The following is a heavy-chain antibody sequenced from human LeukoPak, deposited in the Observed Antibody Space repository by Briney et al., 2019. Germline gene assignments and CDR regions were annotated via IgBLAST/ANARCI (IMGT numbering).Heavy chain of an antibody. J-gene: IGHJ4*02. CDR3: ARDIAFYSITTGGY. V-gene: IGHV3-30*04. D-gene: IGHD3-3*02. CDR1: GFTFSSYA. CDR2: ISYDGNNK. Sequence: GGSLRLSCAASGFTFSSYAMHWVRQAPGKGLEWVTVISYDGNNKYYADSVKGRFTISRDNSKNTLYLQMNSLRAEDTALYYCARDIAFYSITTGGYWGQGTLVTVSS.